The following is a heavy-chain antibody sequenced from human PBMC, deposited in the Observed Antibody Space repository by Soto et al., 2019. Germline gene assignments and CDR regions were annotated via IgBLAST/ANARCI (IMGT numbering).Heavy chain of an antibody. CDR1: GFTFRNQW. CDR2: INGDGTRA. CDR3: ARGGAAGRGDAIDI. D-gene: IGHD3-10*01. Sequence: EVQLEESGGGSVQLGESLRVSCVASGFTFRNQWMHWVRQVPGKGLVWVCRINGDGTRASYADFVKGRFTISRDNAQNLLFLQINSLRVDAPGVYHCARGGAAGRGDAIDIWGPGTTVAVSS. J-gene: IGHJ3*02. V-gene: IGHV3-74*01.